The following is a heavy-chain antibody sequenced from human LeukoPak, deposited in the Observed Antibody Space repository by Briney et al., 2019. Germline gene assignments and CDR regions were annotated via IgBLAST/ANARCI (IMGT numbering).Heavy chain of an antibody. CDR2: ISGSGGST. V-gene: IGHV3-23*01. D-gene: IGHD6-19*01. J-gene: IGHJ4*02. CDR3: AKDRSSLDY. Sequence: GGSLRLSCTASAFTFGDYAMTWFRQAPGKGLEWVSAISGSGGSTYYADSVKGRFTISRDNSKNTLYLQMNSLRAEDTAVYYCAKDRSSLDYWGQGTLVTVSS. CDR1: AFTFGDYA.